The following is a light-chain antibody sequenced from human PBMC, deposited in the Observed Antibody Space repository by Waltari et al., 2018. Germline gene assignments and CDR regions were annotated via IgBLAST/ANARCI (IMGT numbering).Light chain of an antibody. CDR2: AAS. Sequence: DIQMTHSPSSLSASVGDRVTITCRASQSITIYLNWYQHKPGKAPKLLIYAASSLQGGVPTRFSGSGSGTDFNLTISTLQPEDFATYYCQQSYSALTFGGGTKVEIK. V-gene: IGKV1-39*01. CDR1: QSITIY. J-gene: IGKJ4*01. CDR3: QQSYSALT.